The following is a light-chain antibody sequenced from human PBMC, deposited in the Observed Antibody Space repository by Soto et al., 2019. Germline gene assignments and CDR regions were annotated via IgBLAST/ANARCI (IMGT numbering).Light chain of an antibody. CDR2: TND. CDR1: SSNIESNT. V-gene: IGLV1-44*01. Sequence: QSVRTQPPSASGTPGQMVTISCSGSSSNIESNTVYWYQQLPGMAPRLLIHTNDRRPSGVPDRFSGSKSGTSASLAISGLQSEDEADYYCLAWDDSLNGNLFGTGTKLTVL. J-gene: IGLJ1*01. CDR3: LAWDDSLNGNL.